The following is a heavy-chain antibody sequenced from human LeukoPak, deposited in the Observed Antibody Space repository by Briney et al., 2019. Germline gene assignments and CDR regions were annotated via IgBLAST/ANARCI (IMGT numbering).Heavy chain of an antibody. CDR1: GGSISSYY. Sequence: SETLSLTCTVSGGSISSYYWGWIRQPPGKGLEWIGSIYYSGSTYYNPSLKSRVTISVDTSKNQFSLKLSSVTAADTAVYYCARHLDCSSTSCWGYYYYYYMDVWGKGTTVTVSS. V-gene: IGHV4-39*01. CDR2: IYYSGST. CDR3: ARHLDCSSTSCWGYYYYYYMDV. D-gene: IGHD2-2*01. J-gene: IGHJ6*03.